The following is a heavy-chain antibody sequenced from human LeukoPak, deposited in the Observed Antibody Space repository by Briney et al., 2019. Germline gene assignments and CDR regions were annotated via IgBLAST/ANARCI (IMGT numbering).Heavy chain of an antibody. D-gene: IGHD3-22*01. CDR1: GFTFSSYG. Sequence: QAGGSLRLSCAASGFTFSSYGMHWVRQAPGKGLEWVAVIWYDGSNKYYADSVKGRFTISRDNSKNTLYPQMNSLRAEDTAVYYCAKDLGIVGSAFDYWGQGTLVTVSS. J-gene: IGHJ4*02. CDR3: AKDLGIVGSAFDY. CDR2: IWYDGSNK. V-gene: IGHV3-33*06.